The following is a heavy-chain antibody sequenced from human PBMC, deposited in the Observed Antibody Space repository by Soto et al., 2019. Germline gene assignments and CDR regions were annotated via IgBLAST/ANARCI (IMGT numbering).Heavy chain of an antibody. D-gene: IGHD6-13*01. V-gene: IGHV3-23*01. Sequence: SLRLSCATSGLTFSNYAMSWVRQAPGKGLEWVSAISGSGDTAYYADSVKGRFTISRDNLNNTLFLQMNSLRAEDTATYYCAKDSGYTSLLYFQDWGQGTQVTVSS. CDR3: AKDSGYTSLLYFQD. CDR1: GLTFSNYA. CDR2: ISGSGDTA. J-gene: IGHJ1*01.